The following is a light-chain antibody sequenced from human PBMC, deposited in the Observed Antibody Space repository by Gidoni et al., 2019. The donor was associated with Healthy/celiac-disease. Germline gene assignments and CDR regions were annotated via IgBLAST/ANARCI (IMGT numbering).Light chain of an antibody. CDR2: GAS. CDR3: QQYNNWPRT. Sequence: EIVMTQSPATLSVSPGERATLPCRASQSVSSNLAWYQQKPGQAPRLLIYGASTRATGIPARFIGSGSGTEFTLTISSLQSEDFAVYYCQQYNNWPRTFGQGTKVEIK. V-gene: IGKV3-15*01. CDR1: QSVSSN. J-gene: IGKJ1*01.